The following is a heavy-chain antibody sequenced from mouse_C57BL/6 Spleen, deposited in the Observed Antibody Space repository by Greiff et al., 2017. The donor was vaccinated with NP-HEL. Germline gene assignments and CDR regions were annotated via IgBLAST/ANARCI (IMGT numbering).Heavy chain of an antibody. J-gene: IGHJ4*01. D-gene: IGHD2-2*01. CDR2: IYPRSGNT. CDR1: GYTFTSYG. Sequence: QVQLKQSGAELARPGASVKLSCKASGYTFTSYGISWVKQRTGQGLEWIGEIYPRSGNTYYNEKFKGKATLTADKSSSTAYMELRSLTSEDSAVYFCARGSLYGYDESNYYAMDYWGQGTSVTVSS. CDR3: ARGSLYGYDESNYYAMDY. V-gene: IGHV1-81*01.